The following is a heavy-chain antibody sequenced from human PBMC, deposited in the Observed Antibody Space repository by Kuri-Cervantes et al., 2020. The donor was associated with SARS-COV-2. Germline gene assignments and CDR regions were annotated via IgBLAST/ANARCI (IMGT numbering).Heavy chain of an antibody. V-gene: IGHV4-61*09. CDR3: ARIVRFMDV. CDR1: GGSISSGSYY. D-gene: IGHD2-21*01. J-gene: IGHJ6*03. Sequence: LRLSCTVSGGSISSGSYYWSWIRQPAGKGLEWIGHIYTSGSTNYNPSLKSRVTISVDTSKNQFSLKLSSVTAADTAVYYCARIVRFMDVWGKGTTVTVSS. CDR2: IYTSGST.